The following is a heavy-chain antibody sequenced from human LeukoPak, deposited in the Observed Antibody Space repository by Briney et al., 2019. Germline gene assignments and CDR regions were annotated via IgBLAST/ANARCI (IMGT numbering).Heavy chain of an antibody. D-gene: IGHD3-10*01. J-gene: IGHJ3*02. Sequence: GASVKVSCKASGYSFINYYIHWVRQATGQGLEWMGWMNPNSGNTGYAQKFQGRVTMTRNTSISTAYMELSSLRSEDTAVYYCARGGSYLSAFDIWGQGTMVTVSS. CDR1: GYSFINYY. V-gene: IGHV1-8*02. CDR3: ARGGSYLSAFDI. CDR2: MNPNSGNT.